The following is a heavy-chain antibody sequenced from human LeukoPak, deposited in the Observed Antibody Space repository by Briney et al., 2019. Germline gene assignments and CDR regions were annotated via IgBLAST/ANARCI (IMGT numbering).Heavy chain of an antibody. CDR3: ARLEAAGGNSEGGYYYYGMDV. Sequence: GASVKVSCKASGGTFSSYAISWVRQAPGQGLEWMGRIIPILGIANYAQKFQGRVTITADKSTSTAYMELSSLRSEDTAVYYCARLEAAGGNSEGGYYYYGMDVWGQGTTVTVSS. CDR2: IIPILGIA. CDR1: GGTFSSYA. J-gene: IGHJ6*02. D-gene: IGHD4-23*01. V-gene: IGHV1-69*04.